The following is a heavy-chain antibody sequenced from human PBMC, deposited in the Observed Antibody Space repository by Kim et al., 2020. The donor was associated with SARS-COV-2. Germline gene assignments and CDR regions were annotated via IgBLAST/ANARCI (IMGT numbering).Heavy chain of an antibody. Sequence: GESLKISCKGSGYSFTSYWIGWVRQKPGKGLEWMGIIYPGDSDTRYSPSFQGQVTISADKSISTAYLQWRSLKASDTAMYYCARHPLARRLHYYYYGMDVWGQGTTVTVSS. CDR2: IYPGDSDT. CDR1: GYSFTSYW. J-gene: IGHJ6*02. CDR3: ARHPLARRLHYYYYGMDV. V-gene: IGHV5-51*01. D-gene: IGHD6-13*01.